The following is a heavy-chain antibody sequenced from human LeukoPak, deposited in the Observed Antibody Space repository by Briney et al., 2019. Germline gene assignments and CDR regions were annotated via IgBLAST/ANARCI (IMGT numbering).Heavy chain of an antibody. CDR1: GFTFSSYG. CDR2: ISYDGSNK. Sequence: GGSLRLSCAASGFTFSSYGMHWVRQAPGKGLEWVAVISYDGSNKYYADSVKGRFTISRDNSKNTLYLQMQSLRAEDTAVYYCAKGYTELRGVTDYWGQGTLVTVSS. V-gene: IGHV3-30*18. J-gene: IGHJ4*02. D-gene: IGHD3-10*01. CDR3: AKGYTELRGVTDY.